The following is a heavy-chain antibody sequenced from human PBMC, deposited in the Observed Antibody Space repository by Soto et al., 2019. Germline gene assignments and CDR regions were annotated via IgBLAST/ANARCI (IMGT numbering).Heavy chain of an antibody. CDR2: IDPSGSYT. J-gene: IGHJ6*02. CDR3: ASSLVVPAAIPWGMDV. Sequence: GESLKISCKGSGYSFTSYWISWVRQMPGKGLEWMGRIDPSGSYTNYSPSFQGHVTISADKSISTAYLQWSSLKASDTAMYYCASSLVVPAAIPWGMDVWGQGTTVTVSS. D-gene: IGHD2-2*02. V-gene: IGHV5-10-1*01. CDR1: GYSFTSYW.